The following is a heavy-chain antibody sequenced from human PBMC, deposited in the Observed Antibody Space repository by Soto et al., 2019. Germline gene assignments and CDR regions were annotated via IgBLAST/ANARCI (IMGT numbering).Heavy chain of an antibody. Sequence: SVKVSCKASGFTFTSSAVQWVRQARGQRLEWIGWIVVGSGNTNYAQKFQERVAITRDMSTSTAYMELSSLRSEDTAVYYCAAFLASSWYGDWGQGTLVTVSS. V-gene: IGHV1-58*01. D-gene: IGHD6-13*01. CDR3: AAFLASSWYGD. CDR2: IVVGSGNT. CDR1: GFTFTSSA. J-gene: IGHJ4*02.